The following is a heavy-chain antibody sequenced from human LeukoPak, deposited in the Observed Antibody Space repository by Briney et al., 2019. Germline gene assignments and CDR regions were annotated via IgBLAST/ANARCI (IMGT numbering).Heavy chain of an antibody. CDR1: GYTFTSYD. CDR3: ARGGYGDYYFDY. V-gene: IGHV1-8*03. D-gene: IGHD4-17*01. J-gene: IGHJ4*02. CDR2: MNPNSGNT. Sequence: ASVKVSCKASGYTFTSYDINWARQATGQGLEWMGWMNPNSGNTGYAQKFQGRVTITRNTSISTAYMELSSLRSEDTAVYYCARGGYGDYYFDYWGQGTLVTVSS.